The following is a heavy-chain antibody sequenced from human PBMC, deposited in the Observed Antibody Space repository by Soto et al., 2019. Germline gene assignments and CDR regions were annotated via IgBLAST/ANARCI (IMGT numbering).Heavy chain of an antibody. J-gene: IGHJ4*02. D-gene: IGHD1-20*01. CDR1: GYTFTSYA. Sequence: ASVKVSCKASGYTFTSYAMHWVRQAPGQRLEWMGWINAGNGNTKYSQKFQGRVTITRDTSASTAYMELSSLRSEDTAVYYCPRWGYNWKSLDDWGQGTLVTVSS. CDR2: INAGNGNT. V-gene: IGHV1-3*01. CDR3: PRWGYNWKSLDD.